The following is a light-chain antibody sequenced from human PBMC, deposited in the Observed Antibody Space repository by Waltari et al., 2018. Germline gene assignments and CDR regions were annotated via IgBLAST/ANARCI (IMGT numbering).Light chain of an antibody. Sequence: QSALTQPASVSGSPGQSITISCTGTSSDVGGYHYVSWFQQHPGKAPKLIIYELRNRPLGVSERFSGSKSANTASLTISGLQSEDEAYYYCSSYSGSSTLILFGGGTKVTVL. CDR1: SSDVGGYHY. J-gene: IGLJ2*01. V-gene: IGLV2-14*03. CDR3: SSYSGSSTLIL. CDR2: ELR.